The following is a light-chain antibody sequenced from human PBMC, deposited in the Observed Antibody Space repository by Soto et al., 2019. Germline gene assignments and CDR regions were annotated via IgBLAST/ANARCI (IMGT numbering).Light chain of an antibody. CDR1: QGISSY. CDR3: QQLNSYPGT. J-gene: IGKJ5*01. V-gene: IGKV1-9*01. CDR2: AAS. Sequence: DIQLTQSPFFLSASIGDRVTITCRASQGISSYLAWYQQKPGKAPKLLIYAASTLQSGVPSRFSGSGSGTDFTLTISSLQTEDFATYYCQQLNSYPGTFGQGTRLEI.